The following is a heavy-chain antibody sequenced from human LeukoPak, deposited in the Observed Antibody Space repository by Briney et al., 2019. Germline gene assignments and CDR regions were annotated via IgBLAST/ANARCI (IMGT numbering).Heavy chain of an antibody. Sequence: SETLSLTCAVYGGSFSGYYWSWIRQPPGKGLEWIGEINHSGSTNYNPSLKSRVTISVDTSKNQFSLKLSSVTAADTAVYYCALSGAARAYYFDYWGQGTLVTVSS. CDR1: GGSFSGYY. D-gene: IGHD6-6*01. CDR2: INHSGST. V-gene: IGHV4-34*01. CDR3: ALSGAARAYYFDY. J-gene: IGHJ4*02.